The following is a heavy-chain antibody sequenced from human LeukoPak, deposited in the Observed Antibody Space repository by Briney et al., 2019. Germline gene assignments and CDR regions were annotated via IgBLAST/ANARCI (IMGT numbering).Heavy chain of an antibody. Sequence: GGSLRLPCAASGFTFDDYGMSWVRQAPGKGLEWVSAISGSGGSTYYADSVKGRFTISRDNSKNTLYLQMNSLRAEDTAVYYCAKDVGERRITKAMDVWGKGTTVTVSS. CDR3: AKDVGERRITKAMDV. J-gene: IGHJ6*03. D-gene: IGHD3-16*01. CDR2: ISGSGGST. CDR1: GFTFDDYG. V-gene: IGHV3-23*01.